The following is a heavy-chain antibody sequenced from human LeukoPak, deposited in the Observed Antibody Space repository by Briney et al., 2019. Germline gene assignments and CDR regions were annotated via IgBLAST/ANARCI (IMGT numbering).Heavy chain of an antibody. J-gene: IGHJ4*02. CDR2: ISGSGGST. CDR1: GFTFSSYG. V-gene: IGHV3-23*01. CDR3: AKADILLSLGELIHNEAHPIDY. Sequence: PGGSLRLSCAASGFTFSSYGMSWVRQAPGKGLEWVSTISGSGGSTYYADSVKGRFTISRDNSKNTLYLQMNSLRAEDTAVYYCAKADILLSLGELIHNEAHPIDYWGQGTLVTVSS. D-gene: IGHD3-10*01.